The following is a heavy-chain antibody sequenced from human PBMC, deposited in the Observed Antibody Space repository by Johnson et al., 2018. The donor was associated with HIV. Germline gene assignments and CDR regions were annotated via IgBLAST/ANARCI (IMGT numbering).Heavy chain of an antibody. CDR3: STGDVVGVVVAILLPLHDAFDI. CDR2: IKSKTDGGTT. V-gene: IGHV3-15*01. D-gene: IGHD2-15*01. Sequence: VQLVESGGGLIQPGGSLRLSCAASGFTFSSYGMHWVRQAPGKGLEWVGRIKSKTDGGTTDYATPVKGRFTISRDDSKSTLHLQMNSLKTEDPAAYYCSTGDVVGVVVAILLPLHDAFDIWGQGTMVTVSS. J-gene: IGHJ3*02. CDR1: GFTFSSYG.